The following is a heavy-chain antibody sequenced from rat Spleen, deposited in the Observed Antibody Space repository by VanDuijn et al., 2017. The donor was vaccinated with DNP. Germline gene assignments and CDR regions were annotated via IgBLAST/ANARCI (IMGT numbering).Heavy chain of an antibody. J-gene: IGHJ4*01. V-gene: IGHV5-7*01. CDR3: VRHMDTGPYYAMDV. CDR1: GFTFSDYY. Sequence: EVQLVESGGGLVQPGRSLKLSCAASGFTFSDYYMAWVRQAPMKGLEWVAYIRYDGGSTYYGDSVKGHFTISRDNAKNTLYLQVDSLTSEDTATYYCVRHMDTGPYYAMDVWGQGISVTVSS. D-gene: IGHD4-1*01. CDR2: IRYDGGST.